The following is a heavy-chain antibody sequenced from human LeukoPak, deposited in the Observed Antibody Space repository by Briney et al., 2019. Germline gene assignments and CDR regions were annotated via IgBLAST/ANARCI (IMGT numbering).Heavy chain of an antibody. D-gene: IGHD3-22*01. CDR1: GGSISSSSYY. V-gene: IGHV4-39*01. CDR3: ARAYYYASSAFDI. CDR2: IYYGGST. Sequence: SETLSLTCTVSGGSISSSSYYWGWIRQPPGKGLECIGSIYYGGSTYYNPSLKSRVIISVDTSKNQFSLKLSSVTAADTAVYYCARAYYYASSAFDIWGQGTMVTVSS. J-gene: IGHJ3*02.